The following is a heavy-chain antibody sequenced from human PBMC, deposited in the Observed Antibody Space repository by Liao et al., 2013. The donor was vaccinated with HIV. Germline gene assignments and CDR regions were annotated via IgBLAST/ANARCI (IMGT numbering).Heavy chain of an antibody. CDR2: IYTSGST. Sequence: QVQLQESGPGLVKPSQTLSLTCTVSGGSISSGDYYWSWIRQPAGKGLEWIGRIYTSGSTSYSAFLKRRVAISLDSSKNQCSLKLTSVTAADTAVYYCARASHYFDSSHFDYWGQGTLVTVSS. J-gene: IGHJ4*02. V-gene: IGHV4-61*02. D-gene: IGHD3-22*01. CDR3: ARASHYFDSSHFDY. CDR1: GGSISSGDYY.